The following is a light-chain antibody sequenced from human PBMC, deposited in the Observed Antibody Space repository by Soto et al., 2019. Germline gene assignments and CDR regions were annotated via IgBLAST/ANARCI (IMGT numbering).Light chain of an antibody. Sequence: DIQMTQSPSTLPTSVGDRVTITCRASQDINDYLAWYQQKPGNAPKFLIYDTSTLQSGVPSRFSGSGSGTEFTLTISSLQPDDFATYYCQQYHSRRTFGQGTKVDIK. CDR1: QDINDY. V-gene: IGKV1-5*01. CDR3: QQYHSRRT. J-gene: IGKJ1*01. CDR2: DTS.